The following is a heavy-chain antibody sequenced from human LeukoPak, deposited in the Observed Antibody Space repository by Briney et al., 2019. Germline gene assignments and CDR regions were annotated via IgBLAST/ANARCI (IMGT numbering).Heavy chain of an antibody. CDR3: ARATYYYDSSGYAFDY. Sequence: SETLSLTCTISGGSISSYYWSWIRQPPGKGLKWIGYIYYSGSTNYNPSLKSRVTISVDTSKNQFSLKLSSVTAADTAVYYCARATYYYDSSGYAFDYWGQGTLLTVSS. V-gene: IGHV4-59*01. CDR1: GGSISSYY. J-gene: IGHJ4*02. CDR2: IYYSGST. D-gene: IGHD3-22*01.